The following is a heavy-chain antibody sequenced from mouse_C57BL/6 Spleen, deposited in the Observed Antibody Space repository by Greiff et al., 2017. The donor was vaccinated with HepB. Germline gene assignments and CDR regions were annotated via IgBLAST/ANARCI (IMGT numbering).Heavy chain of an antibody. J-gene: IGHJ2*01. CDR1: GYTFTSYW. CDR3: ARHPDY. Sequence: QVQLKQPGAELVKPGASVKLSCKASGYTFTSYWMQWVKQRPGQGLEWIGEIDPSDSYTNYNQKFKGKATLTVDTSSSTAYMQLSSLTSEDSAVYYCARHPDYWGQGTTLTVSS. V-gene: IGHV1-50*01. CDR2: IDPSDSYT.